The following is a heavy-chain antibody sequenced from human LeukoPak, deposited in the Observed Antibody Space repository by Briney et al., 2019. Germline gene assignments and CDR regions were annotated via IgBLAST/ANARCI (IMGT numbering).Heavy chain of an antibody. Sequence: SETLSLTCTVSGGSISSYYWSWIRQPAGKGLEWMGRIYTSGSTNYNPSLKSRVTMSVDTSKNQFSLKLSSVTAADTAVYYCARDGGRYCTNGVCYRGIDYWGQGTLVTVSS. D-gene: IGHD2-8*01. J-gene: IGHJ4*02. CDR3: ARDGGRYCTNGVCYRGIDY. CDR2: IYTSGST. V-gene: IGHV4-4*07. CDR1: GGSISSYY.